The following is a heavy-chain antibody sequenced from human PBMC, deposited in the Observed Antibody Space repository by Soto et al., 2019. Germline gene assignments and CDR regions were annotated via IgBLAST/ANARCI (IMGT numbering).Heavy chain of an antibody. Sequence: QITLNESGPTVVRPTETLTLTCRFSGFSLTTSGVGVGWVRQSPGKAPEWLALIYWDDDKRYSESLKGRLTITKDTSKNQVVLKVANLDPTDTATYYCAHRVLRTVFGLVTTTAIYFDFWGQGTPVAGSS. J-gene: IGHJ4*02. CDR1: GFSLTTSGVG. V-gene: IGHV2-5*02. D-gene: IGHD3-3*01. CDR3: AHRVLRTVFGLVTTTAIYFDF. CDR2: IYWDDDK.